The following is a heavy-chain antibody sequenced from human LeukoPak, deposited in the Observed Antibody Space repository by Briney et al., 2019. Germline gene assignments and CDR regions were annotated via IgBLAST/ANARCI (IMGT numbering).Heavy chain of an antibody. CDR2: MNPNSGNT. D-gene: IGHD3-3*01. V-gene: IGHV1-8*01. J-gene: IGHJ4*02. CDR1: GYTFTSYD. CDR3: ARVPDDYDFWSEYYFDY. Sequence: ASVKVSCKASGYTFTSYDINWVRQATGQGLEWMGWMNPNSGNTGYAQKFQGRVTMTRNTSISTAYLELSSLRSEDTAVYYCARVPDDYDFWSEYYFDYWGQETLVTVSS.